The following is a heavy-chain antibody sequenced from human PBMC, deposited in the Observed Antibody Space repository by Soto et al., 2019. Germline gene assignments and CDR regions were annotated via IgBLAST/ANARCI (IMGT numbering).Heavy chain of an antibody. J-gene: IGHJ4*02. CDR3: ARTSGDFDWLLHFDY. CDR2: IYYSGST. D-gene: IGHD3-9*01. V-gene: IGHV4-31*03. Sequence: TLSLTCTVSGGSISSGGYYWSWIRQHPGKGLEWIGYIYYSGSTYYNPSLKSRVTISVDTSKNQFSLKLSSVTAADTAVYYCARTSGDFDWLLHFDYWGQGTLVTVSS. CDR1: GGSISSGGYY.